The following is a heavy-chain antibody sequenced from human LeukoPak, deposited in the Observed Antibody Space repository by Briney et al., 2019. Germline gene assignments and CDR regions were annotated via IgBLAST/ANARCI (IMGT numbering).Heavy chain of an antibody. V-gene: IGHV3-48*01. J-gene: IGHJ4*02. CDR1: GFTFSSYS. D-gene: IGHD3-10*01. CDR3: AKDDAWIRFGE. CDR2: IGSSSSAT. Sequence: PGGSLRLSCAASGFTFSSYSMNWVRQAPGKGLEWVSYIGSSSSATYYADSVKGRFTISRDNSKNTLYLEVISLTAEDTAVYYCAKDDAWIRFGEWSQGTLVTVSS.